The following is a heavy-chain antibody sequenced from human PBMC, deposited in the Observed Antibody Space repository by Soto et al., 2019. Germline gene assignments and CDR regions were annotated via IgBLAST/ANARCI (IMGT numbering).Heavy chain of an antibody. V-gene: IGHV3-30-3*01. J-gene: IGHJ6*02. Sequence: QVQLVESGGGVVQPGRSLRLSCAASGFTFSSYAMHWVRQAPGKGLGWVAVISYDGSNKYYADSVKGRFTISRDNSKNTLYLQMNSLRAEDTAVYYCARDGTRTVTTDYGMDVWGQGTTVTVSS. CDR3: ARDGTRTVTTDYGMDV. D-gene: IGHD4-17*01. CDR2: ISYDGSNK. CDR1: GFTFSSYA.